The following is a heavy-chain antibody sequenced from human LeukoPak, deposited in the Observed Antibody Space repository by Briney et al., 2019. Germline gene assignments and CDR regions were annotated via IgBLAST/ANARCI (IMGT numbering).Heavy chain of an antibody. V-gene: IGHV4-38-2*02. CDR3: ARGDITPDAFDI. Sequence: SETLSLTCTVSGYSISSGYYWGWIRQPPGKGLEWIGSIYHSGSTYYNPSLKSRVTISVDTSKNQFSLKLSSVTAADTAVYYCARGDITPDAFDIWGQGTMVTVSS. D-gene: IGHD2-15*01. CDR2: IYHSGST. J-gene: IGHJ3*02. CDR1: GYSISSGYY.